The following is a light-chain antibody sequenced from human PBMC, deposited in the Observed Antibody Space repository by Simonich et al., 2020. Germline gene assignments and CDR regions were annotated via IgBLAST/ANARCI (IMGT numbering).Light chain of an antibody. V-gene: IGKV4-1*01. Sequence: DIVMTQSPDSLAVSLGERATINCKSSQSVLYSSNHKNYLALYQQKPGQPPKLLIYWASTRESGVPDRFRGSGSGTDFTLTISSLQAEDVAVYYCQQYYSTPRTFCQGTKVEIK. CDR1: QSVLYSSNHKNY. CDR3: QQYYSTPRT. J-gene: IGKJ1*01. CDR2: WAS.